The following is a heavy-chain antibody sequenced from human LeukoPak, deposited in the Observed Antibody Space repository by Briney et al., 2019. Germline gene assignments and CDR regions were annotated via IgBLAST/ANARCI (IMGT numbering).Heavy chain of an antibody. V-gene: IGHV1-24*01. D-gene: IGHD1-26*01. Sequence: ASVKVSCKVSGYTLAELSMHWVRQAPGKGLEWMGGFDPEDGETIYAQKFQGRVTMTEDTSTDTAYMELSSLRSEYTAVYYCATTIVGATIAYFQHWGQGTLVTVSS. CDR3: ATTIVGATIAYFQH. CDR1: GYTLAELS. CDR2: FDPEDGET. J-gene: IGHJ1*01.